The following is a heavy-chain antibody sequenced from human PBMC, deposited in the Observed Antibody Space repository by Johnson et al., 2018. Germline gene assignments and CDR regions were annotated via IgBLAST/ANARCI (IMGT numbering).Heavy chain of an antibody. CDR2: ISYDGSHK. CDR3: ARAESGSPDV. Sequence: QVQLQQWGGGVVQPGRSLRLSCAASGFTFSSYVMHWVRQAPGKGLEWVAVISYDGSHKNYADSVKGRFTISRDNSKNTRYLQMNSLRAEDTAVYYCARAESGSPDVWGQGPTVTVSS. CDR1: GFTFSSYV. J-gene: IGHJ6*02. D-gene: IGHD1-26*01. V-gene: IGHV3-30-3*01.